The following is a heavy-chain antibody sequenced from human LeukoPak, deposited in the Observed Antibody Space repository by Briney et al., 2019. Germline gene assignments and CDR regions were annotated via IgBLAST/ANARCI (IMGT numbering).Heavy chain of an antibody. J-gene: IGHJ5*02. CDR2: IYYSGST. CDR1: GGSISSSSYY. V-gene: IGHV4-39*01. CDR3: ARPRLVYDAWFDP. Sequence: PSETLSLTCTVSGGSISSSSYYWGWARQPPGKGLEWIRSIYYSGSTYYNPSLKSRVTISVDTSKNQFSLKLSSVTAADTAVYYCARPRLVYDAWFDPWGQGTLVTVSS. D-gene: IGHD5/OR15-5a*01.